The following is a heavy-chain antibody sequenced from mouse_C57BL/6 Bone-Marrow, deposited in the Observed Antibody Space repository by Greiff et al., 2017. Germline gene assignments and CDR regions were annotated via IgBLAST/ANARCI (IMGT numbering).Heavy chain of an antibody. D-gene: IGHD2-3*01. CDR3: ARERGLLRDVDY. Sequence: QVQLQQPGAELVKPGASVKLSCKASGYTFTSYWMHWVKQRPGQGLEWIGMIHPNSGSTNYNEKFKSKATLTVDKSSSTAYMQISSLTSEDSAVFYCARERGLLRDVDYWGQGTTRTVS. J-gene: IGHJ2*01. CDR2: IHPNSGST. CDR1: GYTFTSYW. V-gene: IGHV1-64*01.